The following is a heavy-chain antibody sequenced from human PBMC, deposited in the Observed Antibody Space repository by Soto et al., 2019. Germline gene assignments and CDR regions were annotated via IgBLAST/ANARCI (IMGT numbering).Heavy chain of an antibody. Sequence: PGGSLRLSCAASGFTFSSYSMNWVRQAPGKGLEWVSSISSSSSYIYYADSVKGRSTISRDNAKNSLYLQMNSLRAEDTAVYYCASSLYSSGWYAPGYYGMDVWGQGTTVTVSS. J-gene: IGHJ6*02. CDR2: ISSSSSYI. V-gene: IGHV3-21*04. D-gene: IGHD6-19*01. CDR3: ASSLYSSGWYAPGYYGMDV. CDR1: GFTFSSYS.